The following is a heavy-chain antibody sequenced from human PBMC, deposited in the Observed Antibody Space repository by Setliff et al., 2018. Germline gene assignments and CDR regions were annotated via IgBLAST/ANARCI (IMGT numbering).Heavy chain of an antibody. CDR1: GFTFSSYS. J-gene: IGHJ5*02. V-gene: IGHV4-39*07. D-gene: IGHD3-3*01. CDR2: IYYSGST. CDR3: AGNNAHLEWLFAWFDP. Sequence: PGGSLRLSCAASGFTFSSYSMNWVRQAPGKGLEWIGSIYYSGSTYYNPSLKSRVTISVDTSKNQFSLKLSSVTAADTAVYYCAGNNAHLEWLFAWFDPWGQGTLVTVSS.